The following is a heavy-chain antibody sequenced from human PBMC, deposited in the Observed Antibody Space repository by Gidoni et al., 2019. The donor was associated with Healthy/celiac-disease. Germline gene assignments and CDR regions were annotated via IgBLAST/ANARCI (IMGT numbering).Heavy chain of an antibody. CDR3: ARDPHYGSGSYPKSD. J-gene: IGHJ4*02. CDR1: GGTFSSYA. CDR2: IIPIFGTA. V-gene: IGHV1-69*12. D-gene: IGHD3-10*01. Sequence: QVQLVQSGAEVKKPGSSVKVSCKASGGTFSSYAISGVRQAPGQGLEWMGGIIPIFGTANYAQKFQGRVTITADESTSTAYMELSSLRSEDTAVYYCARDPHYGSGSYPKSDWGQGTLVTVSS.